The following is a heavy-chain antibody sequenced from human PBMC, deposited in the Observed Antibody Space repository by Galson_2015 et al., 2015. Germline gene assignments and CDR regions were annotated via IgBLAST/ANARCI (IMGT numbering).Heavy chain of an antibody. Sequence: SLRLSCAASGFAFSSYAMSWVRQAPGKGLEWVSAISGSGGSTYYADPVKGRFTISRDNSKNTLYLQMNSLRAEDTAVYYCAKVGVNYDFWSGYYIADYWGQGTLVTVSS. J-gene: IGHJ4*02. D-gene: IGHD3-3*01. CDR3: AKVGVNYDFWSGYYIADY. V-gene: IGHV3-23*01. CDR1: GFAFSSYA. CDR2: ISGSGGST.